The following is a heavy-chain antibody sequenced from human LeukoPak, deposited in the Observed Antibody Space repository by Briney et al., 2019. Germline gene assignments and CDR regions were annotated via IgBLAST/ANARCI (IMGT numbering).Heavy chain of an antibody. CDR1: GFIFNDYG. J-gene: IGHJ4*02. Sequence: GGSLRLSCAASGFIFNDYGMTCVRQAPGKGLEWVSSINWNGGSTGYADSVKGRFTISRDNAKNSLFLQMNSLRAEDTALYYCARTLTPVADFDYWGQGTLVTVSS. V-gene: IGHV3-20*04. D-gene: IGHD6-19*01. CDR2: INWNGGST. CDR3: ARTLTPVADFDY.